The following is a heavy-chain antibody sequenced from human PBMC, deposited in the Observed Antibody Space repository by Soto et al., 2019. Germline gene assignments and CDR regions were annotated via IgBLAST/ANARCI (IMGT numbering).Heavy chain of an antibody. Sequence: GGSLRLSCAASGFTFSSYSMNWVRQAPGKGLEWVSYISSSSSTIYYADSVKGRFTISRDNAKNSLYLQVNSLRAEDTAVYYCARDSAWYVFDYWGQGTLVTVSS. CDR1: GFTFSSYS. J-gene: IGHJ4*02. V-gene: IGHV3-48*01. CDR2: ISSSSSTI. CDR3: ARDSAWYVFDY. D-gene: IGHD6-19*01.